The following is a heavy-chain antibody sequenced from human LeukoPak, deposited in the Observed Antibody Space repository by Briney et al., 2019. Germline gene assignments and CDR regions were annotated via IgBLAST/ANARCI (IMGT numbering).Heavy chain of an antibody. D-gene: IGHD3-22*01. CDR1: KFAFSSYA. J-gene: IGHJ4*02. V-gene: IGHV3-23*01. CDR3: ARELASYDSSGYMDY. CDR2: ISGGGGNT. Sequence: PGGSLRLSCAASKFAFSSYAMSWVRQAPGKGLEWVSAISGGGGNTYYADSVKGRFTISRDNSKNALYLQMNSLRAEDTAVYYCARELASYDSSGYMDYWGQGTLVTVSS.